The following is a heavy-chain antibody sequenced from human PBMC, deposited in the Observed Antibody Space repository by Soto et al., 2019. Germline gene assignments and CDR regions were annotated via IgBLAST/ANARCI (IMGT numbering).Heavy chain of an antibody. CDR3: AGGGYSYGYRGAFDI. J-gene: IGHJ3*02. Sequence: SSETLSLTCTVSGGSISSYYWSWIRQPPGKGLEWIAYIYYSGSTNYNPSIMSRVTMSLDTSKNQFSLKLSSVTAADTAVYYCAGGGYSYGYRGAFDIWGQGTMVT. D-gene: IGHD5-18*01. V-gene: IGHV4-59*01. CDR2: IYYSGST. CDR1: GGSISSYY.